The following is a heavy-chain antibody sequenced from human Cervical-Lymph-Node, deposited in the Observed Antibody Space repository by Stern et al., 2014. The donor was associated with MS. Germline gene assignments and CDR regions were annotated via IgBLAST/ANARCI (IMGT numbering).Heavy chain of an antibody. CDR2: ISRSGSGV. V-gene: IGHV3-11*01. Sequence: VQLEESGGGLVKPGGSLRLSCVASGFTFSDYYMSWIRQAPGKGLEWISYISRSGSGVYYEDSVKGRFFISRDNAKNALYLEMNSLRAEDTAVYYCARDDKETYGMDIWGQGTTVTVSS. CDR3: ARDDKETYGMDI. D-gene: IGHD5-24*01. J-gene: IGHJ6*02. CDR1: GFTFSDYY.